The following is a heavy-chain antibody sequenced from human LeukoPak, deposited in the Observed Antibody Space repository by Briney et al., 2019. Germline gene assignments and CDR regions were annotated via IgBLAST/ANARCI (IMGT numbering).Heavy chain of an antibody. V-gene: IGHV3-48*01. Sequence: PGGSLRLSCAASGFTFSSYTMNWVHQPPGKGLEWVSNIGTSSTTRYYADSVKGRFTISRDNAKNSLYLQMNSLRADDTAVYYCARFAAGGSYYYYMDVWGKGTTVTVSS. CDR1: GFTFSSYT. J-gene: IGHJ6*03. CDR3: ARFAAGGSYYYYMDV. D-gene: IGHD6-25*01. CDR2: IGTSSTTR.